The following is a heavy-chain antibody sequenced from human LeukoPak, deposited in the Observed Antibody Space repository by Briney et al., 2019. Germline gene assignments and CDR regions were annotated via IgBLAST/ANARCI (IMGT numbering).Heavy chain of an antibody. D-gene: IGHD5-18*01. V-gene: IGHV3-21*01. Sequence: KAGGSLRLSCAACGFTFSSYTMNWVRQAPGKGLEWVSSISSSSSYIYYADSVKGRFTISRDNAKNSLYLQMNSLRAEDTAVYYCARFTPPGVQLWLRYFDYWGQGTLVTVSS. J-gene: IGHJ4*01. CDR2: ISSSSSYI. CDR1: GFTFSSYT. CDR3: ARFTPPGVQLWLRYFDY.